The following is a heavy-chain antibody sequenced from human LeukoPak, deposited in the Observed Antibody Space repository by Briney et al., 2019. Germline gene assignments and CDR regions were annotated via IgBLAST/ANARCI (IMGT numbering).Heavy chain of an antibody. CDR3: AELGITMIGGV. J-gene: IGHJ6*04. Sequence: GGSLRLSCAASRFKFSNYNINWVRQAPGKGLEWVSSISTSSSYIYYADSVKGRFTISRDNAKNSLYLQMNSLRAEDTAVYYCAELGITMIGGVWGKGTTVTISS. CDR2: ISTSSSYI. D-gene: IGHD3-10*02. CDR1: RFKFSNYN. V-gene: IGHV3-21*01.